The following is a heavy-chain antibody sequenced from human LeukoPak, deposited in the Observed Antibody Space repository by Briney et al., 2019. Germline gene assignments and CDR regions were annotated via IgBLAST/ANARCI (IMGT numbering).Heavy chain of an antibody. V-gene: IGHV3-21*01. D-gene: IGHD1-26*01. CDR2: ISGSSDDI. J-gene: IGHJ4*02. Sequence: GGSLRLSCAGSEFTFRSYSMHWVRQAPGKGLEWASSISGSSDDIYYADSVKGRFSISRDNSKNSVYLQMKRLRAEDTALYYCARRGYHDYSGYDYWGQGTLVTVSS. CDR1: EFTFRSYS. CDR3: ARRGYHDYSGYDY.